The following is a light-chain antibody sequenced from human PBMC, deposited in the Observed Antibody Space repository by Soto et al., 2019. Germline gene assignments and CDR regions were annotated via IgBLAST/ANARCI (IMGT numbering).Light chain of an antibody. V-gene: IGLV2-14*01. CDR3: NSYPSSNPLV. Sequence: QSALTQPASVSGSLGQSITISCTATNNDSSFFNYVSWYQQHSGKAPKLIIYEVSSRPSGVSNRFSGARSGNPASITISGLQTEGEADYYCNSYPSSNPLVFGTGTKVTVL. J-gene: IGLJ1*01. CDR1: NNDSSFFNY. CDR2: EVS.